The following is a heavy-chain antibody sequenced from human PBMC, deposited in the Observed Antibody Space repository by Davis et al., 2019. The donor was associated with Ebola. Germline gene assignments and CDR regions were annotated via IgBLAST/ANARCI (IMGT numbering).Heavy chain of an antibody. CDR3: ARDGSVAAIELDY. Sequence: ASVKVSCKASGYTFTSYAISWVRQAPGQGLEWMGWINPHNGNTNYAQNVQGRVTMTTDTSTSTAYMEVGSLRSDDTAVYYCARDGSVAAIELDYWGQGTLVTVSS. V-gene: IGHV1-18*01. J-gene: IGHJ4*02. CDR2: INPHNGNT. D-gene: IGHD2-2*02. CDR1: GYTFTSYA.